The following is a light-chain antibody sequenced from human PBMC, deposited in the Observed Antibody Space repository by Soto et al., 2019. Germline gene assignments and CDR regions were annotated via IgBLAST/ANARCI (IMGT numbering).Light chain of an antibody. V-gene: IGKV3-11*01. CDR3: QHYNSYSEA. CDR2: DAS. CDR1: QSFSSY. Sequence: VLTQSPDTLSLSPGSRVTLSCRASQSFSSYLAWYQQKPGQAPRLLIYDASNRATGIPARFSGSGSGTEFTLTISSLQPDDFATYYCQHYNSYSEAFGQGTKVDIK. J-gene: IGKJ1*01.